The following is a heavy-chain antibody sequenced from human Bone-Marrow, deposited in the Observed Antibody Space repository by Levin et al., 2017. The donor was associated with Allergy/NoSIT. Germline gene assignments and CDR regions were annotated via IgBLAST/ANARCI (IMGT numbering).Heavy chain of an antibody. CDR3: ARRSPNVQYYYGSGSPRNAFDF. J-gene: IGHJ3*01. V-gene: IGHV4-34*01. CDR1: GGSFSGYY. Sequence: SSETLSLTCAVYGGSFSGYYWTWIRQPPGKGLEWIGEINHSGSTNYNSSLKSRVTISVDTSKNQFSLKMSSVTAADTAVYYCARRSPNVQYYYGSGSPRNAFDFWGQGTMVTVSS. CDR2: INHSGST. D-gene: IGHD3-10*01.